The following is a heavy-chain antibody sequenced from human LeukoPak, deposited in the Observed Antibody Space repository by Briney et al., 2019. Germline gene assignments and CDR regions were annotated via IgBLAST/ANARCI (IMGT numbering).Heavy chain of an antibody. CDR2: ISSSAETI. V-gene: IGHV3-11*01. J-gene: IGHJ4*02. CDR1: GFTFSDSY. D-gene: IGHD1-1*01. CDR3: ARSLPLRNDGWPLFDY. Sequence: GGSLRLSCAASGFTFSDSYMSWIRQAPGKGLEWLSYISSSAETIYYADSVKGRFTISRDNAKNSLYLQINNLRAEDTAVYYCARSLPLRNDGWPLFDYWGQGTLVTVSS.